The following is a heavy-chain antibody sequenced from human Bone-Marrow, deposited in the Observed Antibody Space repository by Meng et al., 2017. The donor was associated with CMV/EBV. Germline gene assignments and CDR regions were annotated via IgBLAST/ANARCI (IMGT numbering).Heavy chain of an antibody. CDR1: GFNFSNAW. D-gene: IGHD2-2*02. CDR3: RRGYTDAFDI. CDR2: IKSKTDGGTT. V-gene: IGHV3-15*01. Sequence: GESLKISCAASGFNFSNAWMSWVRQAPGKGLEWVGRIKSKTDGGTTDYAAPVKGRFTISRDDSKNTLYLQMNSLKTEDTAVYYCRRGYTDAFDIWGQGTMVTVSS. J-gene: IGHJ3*02.